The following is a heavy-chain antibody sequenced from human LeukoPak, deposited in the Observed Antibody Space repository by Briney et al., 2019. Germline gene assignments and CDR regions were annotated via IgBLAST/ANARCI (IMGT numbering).Heavy chain of an antibody. CDR1: GFTFNSYN. CDR2: ISTGSSFI. CDR3: ARGPLMDV. V-gene: IGHV3-21*01. Sequence: GGSLRLSCAASGFTFNSYNMNWVRQTPGKGLEWVSYISTGSSFIYYAGSVKGRFTISRDNAKSSLFLRMNSLRAEDTAVYYCARGPLMDVWGQGTTVTVSS. J-gene: IGHJ6*02.